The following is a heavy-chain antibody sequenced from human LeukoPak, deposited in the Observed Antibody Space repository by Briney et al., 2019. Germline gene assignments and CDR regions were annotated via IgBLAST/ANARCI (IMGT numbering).Heavy chain of an antibody. CDR1: GYTLTELS. J-gene: IGHJ4*02. D-gene: IGHD1-26*01. V-gene: IGHV1-24*01. CDR3: ARGSYYDY. Sequence: ASVKVSCKVSGYTLTELSMHWVRQAPGKGLEWMGGFDPEDGETIYAQKFQGRVTMTTDTSTNTAYMELRSLTSDDTAVYYCARGSYYDYWGQGTLVTVSS. CDR2: FDPEDGET.